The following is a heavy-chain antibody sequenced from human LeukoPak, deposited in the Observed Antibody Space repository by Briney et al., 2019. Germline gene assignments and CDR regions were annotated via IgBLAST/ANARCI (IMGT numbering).Heavy chain of an antibody. J-gene: IGHJ6*04. D-gene: IGHD5-12*01. CDR3: ARVGYSGYDFYGMDV. CDR1: GGSFSGYY. Sequence: LETLSLTCAVYGGSFSGYYWSWIRQPPGKGLEWIGEINHSGSTNYNPSLKSRVTISVDTSKNQFSLKLSSVTAADTAVYYCARVGYSGYDFYGMDVWGKGTTVTVSS. V-gene: IGHV4-34*01. CDR2: INHSGST.